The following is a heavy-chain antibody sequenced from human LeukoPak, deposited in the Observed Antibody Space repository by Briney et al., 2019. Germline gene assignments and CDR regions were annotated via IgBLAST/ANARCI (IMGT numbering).Heavy chain of an antibody. CDR1: GFTFSTYA. V-gene: IGHV3-23*01. D-gene: IGHD6-19*01. CDR2: ITGSGGTT. J-gene: IGHJ6*02. Sequence: GGSLRLSCAASGFTFSTYAMSWVRQAPGKGLEWVSAITGSGGTTYYADSVKGRFTISRDNSKNTLYLQMNSLRAEDTAVYYCARSRGSDGMDVWGQGTTVTVSS. CDR3: ARSRGSDGMDV.